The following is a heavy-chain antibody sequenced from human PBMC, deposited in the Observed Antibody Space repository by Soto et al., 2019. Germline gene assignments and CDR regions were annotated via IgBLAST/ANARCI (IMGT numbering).Heavy chain of an antibody. V-gene: IGHV3-73*01. CDR2: IKANNYAT. CDR3: SSAREIATGY. CDR1: GFTFTTSA. J-gene: IGHJ6*02. D-gene: IGHD2-21*01. Sequence: GGSLRLSCAASGFTFTTSAIHWVRQASGKGLEWVGRIKANNYATTYAASVKGRFTFSRDDSKNTAYLQMNSLKTEDTAVYYCSSAREIATGYWGQGTTVTV.